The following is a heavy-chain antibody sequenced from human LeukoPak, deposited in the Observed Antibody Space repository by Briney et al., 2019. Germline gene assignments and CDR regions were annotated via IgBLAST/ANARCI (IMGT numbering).Heavy chain of an antibody. J-gene: IGHJ4*02. CDR1: GYTFTKYW. Sequence: GESLKISCKSSGYTFTKYWIGWVRQMPGKGLEWMGIIYPDDSETKYSPSLQGQVTISADTSISTAYLQWGSLKASDTAMYYCARHSSTEWEIIDYWGQGTLVTVSS. CDR2: IYPDDSET. V-gene: IGHV5-51*01. D-gene: IGHD1-26*01. CDR3: ARHSSTEWEIIDY.